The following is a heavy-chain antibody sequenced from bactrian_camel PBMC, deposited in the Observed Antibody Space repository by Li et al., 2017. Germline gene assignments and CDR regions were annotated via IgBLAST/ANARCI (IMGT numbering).Heavy chain of an antibody. CDR2: IDSGATRA. Sequence: HVQLVESGGGLVQPGGSLRLSCAASGFTFSTYVMHWARQAPGKGLEWVSRIDSGATRADYADSVEGRATISRDNDKNTLYLELNSLKTEDTAMYYCVRFAGDEYNAWGQGTQVTV. CDR3: VRFAGDEYNA. CDR1: GFTFSTYV. D-gene: IGHD3*01. V-gene: IGHV3S1*01. J-gene: IGHJ4*01.